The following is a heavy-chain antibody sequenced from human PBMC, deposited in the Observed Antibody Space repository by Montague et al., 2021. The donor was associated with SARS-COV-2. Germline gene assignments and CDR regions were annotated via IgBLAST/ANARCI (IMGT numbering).Heavy chain of an antibody. CDR3: ASVAEIRTSSFSEYSFYY. J-gene: IGHJ4*02. D-gene: IGHD2/OR15-2a*01. CDR1: GYSITTYY. V-gene: IGHV4-59*01. CDR2: LCFNGVS. Sequence: SETLSLTCTVSGYSITTYYWRWIRQPPGRGLDWIGFLCFNGVSIHNPSLNRRVTMSIDTAKRHFSLKLTSLSAADTAVYYCASVAEIRTSSFSEYSFYYWGKGTLVSVS.